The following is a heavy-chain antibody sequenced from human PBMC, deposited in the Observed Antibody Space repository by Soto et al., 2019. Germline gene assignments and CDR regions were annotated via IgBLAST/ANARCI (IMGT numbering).Heavy chain of an antibody. J-gene: IGHJ6*02. V-gene: IGHV4-30-4*01. Sequence: LEWIVYIYYSGSTYYNPSLKSRVIISVDTSKNQFSLKLSSVTATDTAVYYCARDLERGREDYYYGMDVWGQGTTVTVSS. D-gene: IGHD1-1*01. CDR3: ARDLERGREDYYYGMDV. CDR2: IYYSGST.